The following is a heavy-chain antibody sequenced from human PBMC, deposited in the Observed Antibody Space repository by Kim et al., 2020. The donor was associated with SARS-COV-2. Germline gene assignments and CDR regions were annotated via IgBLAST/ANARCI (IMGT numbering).Heavy chain of an antibody. CDR3: ARPGSSSWSGNAFDI. Sequence: EPVTGRFTISRDNSKNTLYLQMNSLRAEDTAVYYCARPGSSSWSGNAFDIWGQGTMVTVSS. J-gene: IGHJ3*02. D-gene: IGHD6-13*01. V-gene: IGHV3-30*01.